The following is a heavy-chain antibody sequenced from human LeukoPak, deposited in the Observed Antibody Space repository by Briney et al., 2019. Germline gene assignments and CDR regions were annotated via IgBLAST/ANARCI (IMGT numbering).Heavy chain of an antibody. CDR2: IYSSGSS. D-gene: IGHD2-8*02. Sequence: SETLSLTCTVSGGSISSSYWSWIRQSAGKGLEWIGRIYSSGSSNYNPSLKSRVAMSVDTSKNQFSLELSSVTAADTAVYYCARGCVVSSGTGFDYWGQGTLVTVSS. CDR1: GGSISSSY. CDR3: ARGCVVSSGTGFDY. V-gene: IGHV4-4*07. J-gene: IGHJ4*02.